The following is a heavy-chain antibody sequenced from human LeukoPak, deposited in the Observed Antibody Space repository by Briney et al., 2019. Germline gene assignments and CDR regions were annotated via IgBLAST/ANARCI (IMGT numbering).Heavy chain of an antibody. CDR2: ITSASGYI. CDR3: ARGDDYIDS. CDR1: GFTFSSYS. V-gene: IGHV3-21*01. Sequence: GGSLRLSCAASGFTFSSYSMNWVRQAPGKGLEWVSCITSASGYIYYADPVKGRFTISRDNAKNSLYLQMNSLRVEDTAVYYCARGDDYIDSWGQGTLVTVSS. J-gene: IGHJ4*02.